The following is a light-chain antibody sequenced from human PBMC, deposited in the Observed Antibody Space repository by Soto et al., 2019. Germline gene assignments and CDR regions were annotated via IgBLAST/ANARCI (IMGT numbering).Light chain of an antibody. Sequence: DIQLTQSPSFLSASVGDRVTITCRASQGISSHLAWYQQKPGRAPKLLIYAASTLQSGVPSKFSGSGSETEFTLTISSLQPEDFATYYCQQLNSFPFAFGPGTEVDIK. CDR2: AAS. CDR3: QQLNSFPFA. V-gene: IGKV1-9*01. CDR1: QGISSH. J-gene: IGKJ3*01.